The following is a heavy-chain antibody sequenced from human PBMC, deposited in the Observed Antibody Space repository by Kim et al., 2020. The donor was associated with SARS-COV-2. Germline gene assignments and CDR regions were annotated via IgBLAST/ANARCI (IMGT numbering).Heavy chain of an antibody. Sequence: SVKVSCKASGGTFSSYAISWVRQAPGQGLEWMGGIIPIFHTANYAQKFQGRVTITADESTSTAYMELSSLRSDDTAVYYCARAVTTVVTFDYWGQGTLVTVSS. CDR2: IIPIFHTA. V-gene: IGHV1-69*13. J-gene: IGHJ4*02. CDR3: ARAVTTVVTFDY. D-gene: IGHD4-17*01. CDR1: GGTFSSYA.